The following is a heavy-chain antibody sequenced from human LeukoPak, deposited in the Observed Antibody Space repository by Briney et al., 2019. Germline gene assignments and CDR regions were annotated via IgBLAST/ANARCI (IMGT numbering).Heavy chain of an antibody. CDR3: ASGSRSNSSAWAY. CDR2: INPNSGGS. D-gene: IGHD6-25*01. V-gene: IGHV1-2*02. J-gene: IGHJ4*02. Sequence: ASVKVSCKASGYTFTDYYMHWVRQAPGQGLEWMGWINPNSGGSNYAQKFQGRVTMTRDTSITTAYMELTRLRSDDTAVYYCASGSRSNSSAWAYWGLGTLVTVSS. CDR1: GYTFTDYY.